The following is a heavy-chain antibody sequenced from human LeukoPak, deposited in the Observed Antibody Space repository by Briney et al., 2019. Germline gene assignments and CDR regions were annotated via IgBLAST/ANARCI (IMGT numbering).Heavy chain of an antibody. V-gene: IGHV3-23*01. CDR2: ISGTGGST. J-gene: IGHJ4*02. D-gene: IGHD1-26*01. Sequence: GGSLRLSCAASGFTFSSYAVSWVRQAPGKGLEWVSTISGTGGSTYYADSVKGRFTISRDSSKNTLYLQRSGLRVEDTAVYYCAKGLTSGSSYAFDSWGQGTLVTVSS. CDR3: AKGLTSGSSYAFDS. CDR1: GFTFSSYA.